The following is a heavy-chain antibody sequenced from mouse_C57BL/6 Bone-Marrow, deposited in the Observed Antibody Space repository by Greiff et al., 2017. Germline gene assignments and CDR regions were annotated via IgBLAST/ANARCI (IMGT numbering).Heavy chain of an antibody. Sequence: QVQLQQSGAELARPGASVKLSCKASGYTFTSYGISWVKQSTGQGLEWIGEIYPRSGNTYYTEKFKGKATLTADKSSSTAYMELRSLTSEDSAVYFCARLGLPLYFDVWGSGTAVTVSS. V-gene: IGHV1-81*01. D-gene: IGHD2-2*01. CDR3: ARLGLPLYFDV. CDR1: GYTFTSYG. CDR2: IYPRSGNT. J-gene: IGHJ1*01.